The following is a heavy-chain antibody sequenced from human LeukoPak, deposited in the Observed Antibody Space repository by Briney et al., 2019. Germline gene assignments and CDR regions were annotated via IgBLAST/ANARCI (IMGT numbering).Heavy chain of an antibody. CDR1: GYPISSGYY. J-gene: IGHJ5*02. Sequence: SETLSLTCTVSGYPISSGYYWGWIRQPPGKGLGWIGGIYHSGSTYYNPSLKSRVTISVDTSKNQFSLKLSSVTAADTAVYYCARGRYSYGTYNWFDPWGQGTLVTVSS. D-gene: IGHD5-18*01. V-gene: IGHV4-38-2*02. CDR3: ARGRYSYGTYNWFDP. CDR2: IYHSGST.